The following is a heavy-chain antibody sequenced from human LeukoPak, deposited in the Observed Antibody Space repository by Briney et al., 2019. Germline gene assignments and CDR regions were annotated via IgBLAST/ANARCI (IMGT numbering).Heavy chain of an antibody. V-gene: IGHV1-2*02. J-gene: IGHJ4*02. CDR1: GYTFTGYY. CDR2: INPISGGT. CDR3: ARPPGSYDPFDY. Sequence: ASVKVSCKASGYTFTGYYMHWVRQAPGQGLEWLGWINPISGGTNYAQKFQGRVTMTRDTSISTAYMELSRLRSDDTAVYYCARPPGSYDPFDYWGQGTLVTVSS. D-gene: IGHD1-26*01.